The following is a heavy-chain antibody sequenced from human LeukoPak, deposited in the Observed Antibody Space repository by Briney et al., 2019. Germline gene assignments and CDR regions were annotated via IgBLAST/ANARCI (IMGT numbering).Heavy chain of an antibody. CDR2: INPNSGGT. J-gene: IGHJ4*02. D-gene: IGHD6-19*01. Sequence: GASVKVSCKASGYTFTGYYMHWVRQAPGQGLEWMGWINPNSGGTNYAQKFQGRVTMTEDTSIDTAYMELSSLRSEDTAVYYCATVLPVAGIGGGFDYWGQGTLVTVSS. V-gene: IGHV1-2*02. CDR1: GYTFTGYY. CDR3: ATVLPVAGIGGGFDY.